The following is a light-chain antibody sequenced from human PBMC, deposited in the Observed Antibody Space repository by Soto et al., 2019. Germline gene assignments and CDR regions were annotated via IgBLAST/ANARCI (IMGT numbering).Light chain of an antibody. CDR3: QQYGSSPQFT. CDR1: QSVSSSY. V-gene: IGKV3-20*01. J-gene: IGKJ3*01. CDR2: DAS. Sequence: EIVLTRSPGTLYLSPGERATLSCRASQSVSSSYLAWYQQKPDQAPRLLIYDASSRATSIPDRFSGSGSGTDFTLPISRLEPEDFAVYYCQQYGSSPQFTYRPRTKVDIK.